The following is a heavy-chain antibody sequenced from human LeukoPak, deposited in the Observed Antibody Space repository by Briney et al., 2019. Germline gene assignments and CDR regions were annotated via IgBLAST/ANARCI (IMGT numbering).Heavy chain of an antibody. J-gene: IGHJ4*02. Sequence: GASVKVSCKASGYTFTSYYMHWVRQAPGQGLEWMGIINPSGGSTSYAQNFQGRITMTRDTSTSTVYMELSSLRSEDTAVYFCARVSSNWYYDYWGQGTLVTVSS. CDR3: ARVSSNWYYDY. D-gene: IGHD6-13*01. CDR2: INPSGGST. CDR1: GYTFTSYY. V-gene: IGHV1-46*01.